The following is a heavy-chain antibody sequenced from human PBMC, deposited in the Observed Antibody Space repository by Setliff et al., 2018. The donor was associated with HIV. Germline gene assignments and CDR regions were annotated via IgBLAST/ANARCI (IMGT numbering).Heavy chain of an antibody. Sequence: QTGGSLRLSCAASGFTFSDHWMHWVRQVPGRGLVWVSRIDEYGSITDYADSVKGRFTIYRDNGKNSLSLQMNSLRAEDTAVYFCVAGSGWLIDYWGQGTLVTVSS. CDR3: VAGSGWLIDY. CDR2: IDEYGSIT. V-gene: IGHV3-74*01. CDR1: GFTFSDHW. J-gene: IGHJ4*02. D-gene: IGHD6-19*01.